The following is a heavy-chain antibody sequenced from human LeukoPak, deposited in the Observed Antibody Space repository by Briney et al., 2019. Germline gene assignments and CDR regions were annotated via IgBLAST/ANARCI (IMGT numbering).Heavy chain of an antibody. CDR2: IYYTGST. V-gene: IGHV4-39*07. D-gene: IGHD6-13*01. CDR1: GGSISSSSYY. J-gene: IGHJ6*03. CDR3: AKLGHSSSYYFYYYIDV. Sequence: SETLSLTCTVSGGSISSSSYYWGWIRQPPGKGLEWIGSIYYTGSTNYNPSLKSRITISVDTSKSQFSLKLSSVTAADTAVYYCAKLGHSSSYYFYYYIDVWGKGTTVTVSS.